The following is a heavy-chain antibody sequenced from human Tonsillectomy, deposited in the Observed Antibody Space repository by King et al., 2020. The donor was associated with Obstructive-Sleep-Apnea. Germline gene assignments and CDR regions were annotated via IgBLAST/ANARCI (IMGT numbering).Heavy chain of an antibody. CDR3: ARSDTAMADFDY. V-gene: IGHV4-30-2*01. J-gene: IGHJ4*02. D-gene: IGHD5-18*01. CDR2: IYHTGST. CDR1: GGSISSGGYS. Sequence: QLQESGSGLVKPSQTLSLTCAVSGGSISSGGYSWSWIRQPPGKGLEWIVYIYHTGSTYYTPSLKSRVTISVDRSKNQFSLKLSSVTAADTAVYYCARSDTAMADFDYWGQGTLVTVSS.